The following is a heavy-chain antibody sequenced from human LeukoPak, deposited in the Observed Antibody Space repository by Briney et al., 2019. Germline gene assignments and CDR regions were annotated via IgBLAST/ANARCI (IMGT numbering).Heavy chain of an antibody. CDR2: IYYSGST. V-gene: IGHV4-31*03. J-gene: IGHJ4*02. CDR1: GVSISSGGYY. CDR3: AGLNYYGSGSFFDY. D-gene: IGHD3-10*01. Sequence: SQTLSLTCTVSGVSISSGGYYWSWIRQHPGKGLEWIGYIYYSGSTYYNPSLKSRVTISVDTSKNQFSLKLSSVTAADTAVYYCAGLNYYGSGSFFDYWGQGTLVTVSS.